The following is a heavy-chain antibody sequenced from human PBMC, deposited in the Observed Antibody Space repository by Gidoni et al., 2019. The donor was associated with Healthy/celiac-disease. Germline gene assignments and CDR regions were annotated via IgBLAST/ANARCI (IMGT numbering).Heavy chain of an antibody. Sequence: QVQLQESGPGLVKPSQTLSLTCTVSGGPISSGGYYWRWIRQHPGKGLEWIGYIYYSGSTYYKPCLKSRGTRSVDTSKNQCSLKLSSGTAADTAVYYCARSSSGFDFDYWGQGTLVTVSS. CDR2: IYYSGST. CDR1: GGPISSGGYY. CDR3: ARSSSGFDFDY. J-gene: IGHJ4*02. V-gene: IGHV4-31*03. D-gene: IGHD6-13*01.